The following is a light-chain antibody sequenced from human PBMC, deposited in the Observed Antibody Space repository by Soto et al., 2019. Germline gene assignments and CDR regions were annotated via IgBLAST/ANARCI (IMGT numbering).Light chain of an antibody. V-gene: IGKV1-5*01. Sequence: DIQLTQSPSTLSASVGDRVTLTCRASQSLNSRLAWYQQRPGKAPKLLIYDASTLESGVQSRFSGSGSGTEFTLTINNLQPDDLATYICQQYKSYSTFGRGTKVDIK. CDR2: DAS. J-gene: IGKJ1*01. CDR3: QQYKSYST. CDR1: QSLNSR.